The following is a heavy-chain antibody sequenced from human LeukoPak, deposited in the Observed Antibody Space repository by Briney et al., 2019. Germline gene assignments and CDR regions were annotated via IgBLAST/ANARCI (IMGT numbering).Heavy chain of an antibody. CDR3: ARDLSEPTYYYGSGSYSGY. Sequence: GGSLRLSCAASGFTFSSYSMNWVRQAPGRGLEWVSSISSSSSYIYYADSVKGRFTISRDNAKNSLYLQMNSLRAEDTAVYYCARDLSEPTYYYGSGSYSGYWGQGTLVTVSS. CDR1: GFTFSSYS. CDR2: ISSSSSYI. V-gene: IGHV3-21*01. D-gene: IGHD3-10*01. J-gene: IGHJ4*02.